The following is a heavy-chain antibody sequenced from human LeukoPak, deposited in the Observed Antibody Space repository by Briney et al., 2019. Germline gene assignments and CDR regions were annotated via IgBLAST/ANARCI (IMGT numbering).Heavy chain of an antibody. J-gene: IGHJ5*02. CDR3: ARDKGVRSNNWLDP. V-gene: IGHV3-48*04. CDR2: ISSSSSTI. CDR1: GFTFSSYA. D-gene: IGHD2/OR15-2a*01. Sequence: PRGSLRLSCAASGFTFSSYAMHWVRQAPGKGLEWVSYISSSSSTIYYADSVKGRFTISRDNAKNSLYLQMNSLRAEDTAVYYCARDKGVRSNNWLDPWGQGTLVTVSS.